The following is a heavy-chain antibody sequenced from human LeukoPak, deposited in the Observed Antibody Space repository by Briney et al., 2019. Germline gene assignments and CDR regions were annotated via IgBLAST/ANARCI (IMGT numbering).Heavy chain of an antibody. V-gene: IGHV1-69*05. CDR1: GGTFSSYA. CDR2: IIPIFGTA. J-gene: IGHJ6*03. Sequence: GASVKVSCKASGGTFSSYAISWVRQAPGQGLEWMGGIIPIFGTANYAQKFQGRVTITTDESTSTAYMELSSLRSEDTAVYYCARCSSTSCYPNYYYYMDVWGKGTTVTVSS. CDR3: ARCSSTSCYPNYYYYMDV. D-gene: IGHD2-2*01.